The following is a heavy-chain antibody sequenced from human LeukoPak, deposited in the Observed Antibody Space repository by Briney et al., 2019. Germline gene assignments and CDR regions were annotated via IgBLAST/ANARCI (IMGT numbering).Heavy chain of an antibody. CDR3: ARGSGRHYDSSLYYFDY. CDR2: MYYSGNT. J-gene: IGHJ4*02. Sequence: SETLSLTCTVSGGSINSYYWSWIRQPPGKGLEWIGYMYYSGNTNYNPSLKSRVTISVDTSKNQFSLKLSSVTAADTAMYYCARGSGRHYDSSLYYFDYWGPGTLVTVSS. CDR1: GGSINSYY. V-gene: IGHV4-59*01. D-gene: IGHD3-16*01.